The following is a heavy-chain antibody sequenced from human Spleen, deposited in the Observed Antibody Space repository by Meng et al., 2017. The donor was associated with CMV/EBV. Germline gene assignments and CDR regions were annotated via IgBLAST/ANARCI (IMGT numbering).Heavy chain of an antibody. CDR2: ISPNSGGI. D-gene: IGHD3-10*01. CDR3: ATFGEQLAPTAYYYYYYGMDV. CDR1: GYTFSGYY. J-gene: IGHJ6*02. Sequence: ASVKVSCKASGYTFSGYYIHWVRQAPGQGLEWMGWISPNSGGIHYAQKFQGRVTMTRDTSISTAYMELSSLRSEDTAVYYCATFGEQLAPTAYYYYYYGMDVWGQGTTVTVSS. V-gene: IGHV1-2*02.